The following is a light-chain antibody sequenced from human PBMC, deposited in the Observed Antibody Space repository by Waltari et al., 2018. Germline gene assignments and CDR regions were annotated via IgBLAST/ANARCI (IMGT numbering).Light chain of an antibody. CDR2: AAS. Sequence: AIQMTQSPSSLSASVGDRVTITCRESEDIRNDLGWYQQKPGKAPRLLIFAASTLQSGVPSRLSGSGSGTDFTLTISSLQPEDFATYFCLQDYIFPLTFGGGTTVEI. CDR3: LQDYIFPLT. CDR1: EDIRND. J-gene: IGKJ4*01. V-gene: IGKV1-6*01.